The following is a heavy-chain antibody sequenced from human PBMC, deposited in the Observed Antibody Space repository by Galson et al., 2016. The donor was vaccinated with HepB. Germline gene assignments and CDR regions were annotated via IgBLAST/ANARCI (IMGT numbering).Heavy chain of an antibody. V-gene: IGHV6-1*01. CDR1: GDSVFNTNAG. CDR3: ARSYLLERGFGS. J-gene: IGHJ4*02. D-gene: IGHD3-10*01. CDR2: TYYRSDWRS. Sequence: CAISGDSVFNTNAGWNWVRQSPSRGLEWLGRTYYRSDWRSEYADSVKGRITINPDTSKNHFSLHLNSVTPEDTAAYYCARSYLLERGFGSWGQGTLVTVSS.